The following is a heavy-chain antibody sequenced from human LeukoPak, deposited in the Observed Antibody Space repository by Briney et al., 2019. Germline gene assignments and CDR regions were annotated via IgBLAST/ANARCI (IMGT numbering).Heavy chain of an antibody. CDR1: GYSFTSYW. CDR2: IYPGDSDT. J-gene: IGHJ6*03. CDR3: ARLDILTGYYSEVNYYYYYMDV. D-gene: IGHD3-9*01. V-gene: IGHV5-51*01. Sequence: GESLKISCKGSGYSFTSYWIGWVRQMPGKGLEWMGIIYPGDSDTRYSPSFQGQVTISADKSISTAYLQWSSLKASDTAMYYCARLDILTGYYSEVNYYYYYMDVWGKGTTVTVS.